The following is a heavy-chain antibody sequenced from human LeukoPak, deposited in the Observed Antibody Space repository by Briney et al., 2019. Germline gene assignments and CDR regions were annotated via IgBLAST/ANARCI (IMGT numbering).Heavy chain of an antibody. Sequence: GGSLRLSCAASGFTVSSNYMSWVRQAPGKGLEWVSVIYSGGSTYYADSVKGRFTISRDNSKNTLYLQMNSLRAEGTAVYYCAREPYYYDSSGYNENDYWGQGTLVTVSS. CDR2: IYSGGST. J-gene: IGHJ4*02. CDR3: AREPYYYDSSGYNENDY. CDR1: GFTVSSNY. V-gene: IGHV3-66*01. D-gene: IGHD3-22*01.